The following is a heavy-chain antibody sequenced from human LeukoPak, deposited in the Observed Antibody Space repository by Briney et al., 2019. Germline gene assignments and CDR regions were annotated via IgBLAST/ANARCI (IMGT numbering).Heavy chain of an antibody. CDR1: GYTFTSYY. CDR2: INPSGGST. D-gene: IGHD6-13*01. CDR3: ARDLGRSWYQVGYFFDY. V-gene: IGHV1-46*01. J-gene: IGHJ4*02. Sequence: GASVKVSCKASGYTFTSYYMHWVRQAPGRGLEWMGIINPSGGSTSYAQKFQGRVTMTRETSTSTVYMELSSLRSEETAVYYCARDLGRSWYQVGYFFDYWGQGTLVTVSS.